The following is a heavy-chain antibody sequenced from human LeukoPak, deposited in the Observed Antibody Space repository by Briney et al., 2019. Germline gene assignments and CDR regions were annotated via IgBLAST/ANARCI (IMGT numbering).Heavy chain of an antibody. CDR2: VSYDGRNK. J-gene: IGHJ5*02. V-gene: IGHV3-30*04. Sequence: GGSLRLSCAASGFTFNTYSMHWLRQAPGKGLEWVAAVSYDGRNKYYPDSLKGRFTISRDNTKNTLFLQMDSLRAEDTALYYCARDWGSGSLHNWFDPWGQGILVTVSS. CDR1: GFTFNTYS. CDR3: ARDWGSGSLHNWFDP. D-gene: IGHD3-10*01.